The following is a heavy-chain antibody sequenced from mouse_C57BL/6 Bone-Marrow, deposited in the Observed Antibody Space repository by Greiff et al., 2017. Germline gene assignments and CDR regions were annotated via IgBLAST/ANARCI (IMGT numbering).Heavy chain of an antibody. V-gene: IGHV5-6*02. CDR1: GFTFSSYG. D-gene: IGHD2-1*01. CDR3: ARRRNYEDY. CDR2: ISSGGSYT. J-gene: IGHJ2*01. Sequence: EVMLVESGGDLVKPGGSLKLSCAASGFTFSSYGMSWVRQTPDKRLEWVATISSGGSYTSYPDSVKGRFTISRDNAKNTLYLQMSSLESEDTAMYYCARRRNYEDYWGQGTTLTVSS.